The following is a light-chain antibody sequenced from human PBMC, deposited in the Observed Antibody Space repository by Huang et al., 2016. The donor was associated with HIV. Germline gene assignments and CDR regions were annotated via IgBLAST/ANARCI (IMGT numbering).Light chain of an antibody. V-gene: IGKV1-39*01. Sequence: DIQMTQSPSSLSASVGDRVTITCRASQSISNFLNWYQQKVGKAPTLLIYAAASLQSGVPSRFSGSGSGTDFTLTITSLQPEDFATYYCQQNYKTPRTFGQGTKVEIK. CDR1: QSISNF. CDR2: AAA. CDR3: QQNYKTPRT. J-gene: IGKJ1*01.